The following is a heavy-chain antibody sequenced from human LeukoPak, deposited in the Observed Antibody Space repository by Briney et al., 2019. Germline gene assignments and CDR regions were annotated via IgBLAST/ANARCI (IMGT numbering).Heavy chain of an antibody. D-gene: IGHD3-22*01. CDR3: ARGRYDSSGYYSIFDY. Sequence: GGSLRLSCAASGFTFSSYGMSWVRQAPGKGLEWVSSISSSSSYIYYADSVKGRFTISRDNAKNSLYLQMNSLRAEDTAVYYCARGRYDSSGYYSIFDYWGQGTLVTVSS. J-gene: IGHJ4*02. CDR2: ISSSSSYI. V-gene: IGHV3-21*01. CDR1: GFTFSSYG.